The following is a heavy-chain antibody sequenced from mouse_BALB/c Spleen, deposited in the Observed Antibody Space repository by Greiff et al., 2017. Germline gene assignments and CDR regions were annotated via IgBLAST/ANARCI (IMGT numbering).Heavy chain of an antibody. J-gene: IGHJ1*01. CDR3: ARALIYYDYWYFDV. D-gene: IGHD2-4*01. Sequence: VKLMESGPGLVAPSQSLSITCTVSGFSLTSYGVHWVRQPPGKGLEWLGVIWAGGSTNYNSALMSRLSISKDNSKSQVFLKMNSLQTDDTAMYYCARALIYYDYWYFDVWGAGTTVTVSS. CDR2: IWAGGST. V-gene: IGHV2-9*02. CDR1: GFSLTSYG.